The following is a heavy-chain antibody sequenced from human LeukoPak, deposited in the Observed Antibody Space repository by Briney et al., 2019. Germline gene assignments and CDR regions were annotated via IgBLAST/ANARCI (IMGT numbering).Heavy chain of an antibody. CDR3: ARDPSGSGWPI. D-gene: IGHD6-19*01. CDR2: ISAYNGNT. V-gene: IGHV1-18*01. CDR1: GYTFTSYG. Sequence: ASVKVSCKASGYTFTSYGISWVRQAPGQGLEWMGWISAYNGNTNYAQKLQGRVTMTTDTSTSTVYMELSSLRSEDTAVYYCARDPSGSGWPIWGQGTLVTVSS. J-gene: IGHJ4*02.